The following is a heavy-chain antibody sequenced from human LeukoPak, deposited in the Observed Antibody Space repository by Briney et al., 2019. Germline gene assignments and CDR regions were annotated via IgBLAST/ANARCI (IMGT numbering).Heavy chain of an antibody. CDR2: IYHSGST. CDR3: ARLGRWAAAGNDY. Sequence: SETLSLTCTVSGGSISSGGYYWSWIRQPPGKGLEWIGYIYHSGSTYYNPSLKSRVTISVDTSKNQFSLKLSSVTAADTAVYYCARLGRWAAAGNDYWGQGTLVTVSS. CDR1: GGSISSGGYY. D-gene: IGHD6-13*01. V-gene: IGHV4-30-2*03. J-gene: IGHJ4*02.